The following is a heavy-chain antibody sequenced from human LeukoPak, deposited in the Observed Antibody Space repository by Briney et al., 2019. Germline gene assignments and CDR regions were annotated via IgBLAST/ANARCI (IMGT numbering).Heavy chain of an antibody. V-gene: IGHV3-23*01. CDR1: GFTFSTYA. CDR2: ISGGGGIT. J-gene: IGHJ4*02. Sequence: GGSLRLSCAASGFTFSTYAMRWVRQAPGKGLEWVSTISGGGGITYYADSVKGRFTISRDNSKNTVYLQMNSLGAEDTAVYYCAKSGSSSHTEYWGQGTLVTVSS. CDR3: AKSGSSSHTEY. D-gene: IGHD6-13*01.